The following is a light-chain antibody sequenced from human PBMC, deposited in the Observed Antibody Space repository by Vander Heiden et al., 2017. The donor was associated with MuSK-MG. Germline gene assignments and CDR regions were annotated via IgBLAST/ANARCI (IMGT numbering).Light chain of an antibody. CDR1: QSISGSY. Sequence: EIVLTQSPATLSLSPGERATLSCRASQSISGSYLAWYQQKPGQAPRVLMYGASSRATGIPDRFSGSGSGTDVTLTITRLEPEDFAVYYCQQDGSSPPITFGQGTQVEI. CDR2: GAS. V-gene: IGKV3-20*01. CDR3: QQDGSSPPIT. J-gene: IGKJ5*01.